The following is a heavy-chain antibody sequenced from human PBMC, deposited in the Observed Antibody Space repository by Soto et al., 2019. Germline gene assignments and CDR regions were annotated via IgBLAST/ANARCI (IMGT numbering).Heavy chain of an antibody. CDR1: GYTFTGYY. J-gene: IGHJ6*02. CDR2: INPNSGGT. Sequence: ASVKISCKASGYTFTGYYMHWVRQAPGQGLEWMGWINPNSGGTNYAQKFQGRVTMTRDTSISTAYMELSRLRSDDTAVYYCARDRRVATSRKDVWGQGTTVTVSS. D-gene: IGHD5-12*01. CDR3: ARDRRVATSRKDV. V-gene: IGHV1-2*02.